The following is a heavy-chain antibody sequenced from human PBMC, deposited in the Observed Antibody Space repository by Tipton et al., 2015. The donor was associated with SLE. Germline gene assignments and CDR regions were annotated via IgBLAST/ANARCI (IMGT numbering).Heavy chain of an antibody. CDR3: ARVDTIYSFDY. Sequence: TLSLTCSVFGCPIGRFYWSWLRQPAGQGLEWIGRIYTSGYTNNNPPLKSRVTMSVDMSKNQFSLKLTSVTAADMAIYYCARVDTIYSFDYWGQGALVTVSS. D-gene: IGHD3/OR15-3a*01. CDR2: IYTSGYT. CDR1: GCPIGRFY. V-gene: IGHV4-4*07. J-gene: IGHJ4*02.